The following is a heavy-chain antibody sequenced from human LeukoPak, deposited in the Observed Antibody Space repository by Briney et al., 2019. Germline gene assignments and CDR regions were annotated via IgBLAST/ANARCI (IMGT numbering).Heavy chain of an antibody. CDR1: GFSFSTSE. Sequence: GGYLRLPCAASGFSFSTSEMNWVRQAPGKGLECISYISSGDSYIQYADSVKGRFTIFRDNAKNSLYLQMNSLRVEDTGVYYCTRDLNHDSSGWGQGTLVTVSS. CDR2: ISSGDSYI. J-gene: IGHJ4*02. CDR3: TRDLNHDSSG. D-gene: IGHD3-22*01. V-gene: IGHV3-48*03.